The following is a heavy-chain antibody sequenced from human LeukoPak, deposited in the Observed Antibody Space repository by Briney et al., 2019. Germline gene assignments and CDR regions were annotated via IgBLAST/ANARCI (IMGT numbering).Heavy chain of an antibody. V-gene: IGHV1-2*02. CDR2: INPNSGGT. CDR1: GYTFTGYY. CDR3: ARSRVVVAATPIGY. J-gene: IGHJ4*02. Sequence: ASVKVSCKASGYTFTGYYMHWVRQAPGQGLEGMGWINPNSGGTNYAQKFQGRVTMTRDTSISTAYMELSRLRSDDTAVYYCARSRVVVAATPIGYWGQGTLVTVSS. D-gene: IGHD2-15*01.